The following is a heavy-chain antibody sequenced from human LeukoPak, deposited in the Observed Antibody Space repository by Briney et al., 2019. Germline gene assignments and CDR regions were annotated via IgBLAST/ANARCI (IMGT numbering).Heavy chain of an antibody. Sequence: GASVKVSCKASGYTFTSYYMHWVRQAPGQGLEWMGIINPSGGSTSYAQKFQGRVTMTRDTSTSTVYMELSSLRSEDTAVYYCARVRSYGYPGYYFDYWRQGTLVTVSS. J-gene: IGHJ4*02. CDR3: ARVRSYGYPGYYFDY. CDR1: GYTFTSYY. CDR2: INPSGGST. D-gene: IGHD6-25*01. V-gene: IGHV1-46*01.